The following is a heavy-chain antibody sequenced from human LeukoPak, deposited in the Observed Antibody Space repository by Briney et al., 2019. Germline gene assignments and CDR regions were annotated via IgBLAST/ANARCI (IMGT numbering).Heavy chain of an antibody. CDR2: IYPGDSDS. D-gene: IGHD5-18*01. CDR3: ASFVDTAVAPGFDF. J-gene: IGHJ4*02. V-gene: IGHV5-51*01. CDR1: GYSSTNYW. Sequence: GESLKISCKGSGYSSTNYWIAWVRQMPGKGLEWMGIIYPGDSDSSYSPSFQGQVTISVDKSISTAYLQWSSLKASDTAMYYCASFVDTAVAPGFDFWGQGTLVTVSS.